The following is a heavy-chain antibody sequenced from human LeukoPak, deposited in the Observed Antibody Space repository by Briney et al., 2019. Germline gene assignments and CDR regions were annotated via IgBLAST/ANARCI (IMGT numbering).Heavy chain of an antibody. CDR2: IRSKANSYAT. D-gene: IGHD3-3*01. V-gene: IGHV3-73*01. J-gene: IGHJ5*02. Sequence: GGSLRLSCAASGFTFSGSAMHWVRQASGKGLEWVGRIRSKANSYATASAASVKGRFTISRDDSKNTAYLQMNSLKTEDTAVYYCTRNDDFWSGYSLTWGQGTLVTASS. CDR1: GFTFSGSA. CDR3: TRNDDFWSGYSLT.